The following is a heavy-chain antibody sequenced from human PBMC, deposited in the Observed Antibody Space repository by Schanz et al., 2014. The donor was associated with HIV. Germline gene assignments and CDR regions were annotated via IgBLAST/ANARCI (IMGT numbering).Heavy chain of an antibody. J-gene: IGHJ6*02. V-gene: IGHV3-23*01. CDR1: GFTFSYA. CDR2: ISGSGGST. CDR3: ARSPSYGMDV. Sequence: VQLLESGGGLVQPGGSLRLSCAASGFTFSYAMSWVRQAPGKGLEWVSVISGSGGSTYYADSVKGRFTISRDNSKNTLYLQMNSLRDEDTAVYYCARSPSYGMDVWGQGTTVTVSS.